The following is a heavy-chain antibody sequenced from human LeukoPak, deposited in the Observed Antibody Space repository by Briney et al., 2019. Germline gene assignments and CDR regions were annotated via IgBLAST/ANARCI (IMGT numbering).Heavy chain of an antibody. CDR1: GFTFSTYA. CDR2: ISGSGDST. Sequence: GGSLSLSCAASGFTFSTYAMSWVRQAPGKGLEWVSGISGSGDSTNYADSVKGRFTVSRDNSKNTQYPQMNSLRAEDTAVYYCARGSYNPFDYWGQGTLVTVSS. CDR3: ARGSYNPFDY. D-gene: IGHD3-16*01. J-gene: IGHJ4*02. V-gene: IGHV3-23*01.